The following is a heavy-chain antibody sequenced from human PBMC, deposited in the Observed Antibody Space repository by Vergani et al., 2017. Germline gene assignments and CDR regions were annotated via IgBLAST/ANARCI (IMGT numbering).Heavy chain of an antibody. V-gene: IGHV3-30*18. J-gene: IGHJ4*02. CDR2: MSYDGNKS. Sequence: QVQLVESGGGVVQPGTSMRLSCAASGFTFRSYAMHWVRQAPGKGLEWVAVMSYDGNKSSYADSVKGRFTVSRDSSKRTQYLQMNSLRAEDTAVYYCTKGSRGYTGYFFDYWGEGGLAGVCS. CDR3: TKGSRGYTGYFFDY. D-gene: IGHD5-12*01. CDR1: GFTFRSYA.